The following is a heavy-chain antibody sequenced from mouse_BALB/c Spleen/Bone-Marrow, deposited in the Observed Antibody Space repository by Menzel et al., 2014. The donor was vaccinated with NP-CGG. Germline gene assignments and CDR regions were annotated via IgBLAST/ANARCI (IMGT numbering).Heavy chain of an antibody. CDR2: ISNGGGST. Sequence: EVQVVESGGGLVQPGGSLKLSCATSGFTFSDYYMYWVRQTPEKRLEWVAYISNGGGSTYYPDTVKGRFTISRDNAKNTLYLQMSRLKSEDTVMYYCARQDYSYYYAMDYWGQGTSVTVSS. D-gene: IGHD2-13*01. J-gene: IGHJ4*01. CDR1: GFTFSDYY. CDR3: ARQDYSYYYAMDY. V-gene: IGHV5-12*02.